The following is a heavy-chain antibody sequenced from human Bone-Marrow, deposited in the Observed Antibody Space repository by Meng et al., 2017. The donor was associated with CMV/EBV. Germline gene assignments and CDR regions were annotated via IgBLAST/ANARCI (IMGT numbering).Heavy chain of an antibody. D-gene: IGHD2-2*01. V-gene: IGHV4-34*01. J-gene: IGHJ6*02. CDR2: INHSGST. CDR1: GGSFSGYY. CDR3: AGGPLGYCSSTSCYITRNYGMDV. Sequence: SETLSLTCAVYGGSFSGYYWSWIRQPPGKGLEWIGEINHSGSTNYNPSLKSRVTISVDTSKNQFSLKLRSVTAADTAVYYCAGGPLGYCSSTSCYITRNYGMDVWGQGTTVTVSS.